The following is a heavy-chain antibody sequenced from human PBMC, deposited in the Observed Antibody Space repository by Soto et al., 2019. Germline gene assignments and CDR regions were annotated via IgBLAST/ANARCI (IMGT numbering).Heavy chain of an antibody. J-gene: IGHJ4*02. CDR3: TTDLYRFYDILPGYYEYYFDY. CDR2: IKSKTDGGTT. Sequence: PGGSLRLSCAASGFTFSNAWMSWVRQAPGKGLEWVGRIKSKTDGGTTDYAAPVKGRFTISRDDSKNTLYLQMNSLKTEDTAVYYCTTDLYRFYDILPGYYEYYFDYWGQGTLVTVSS. V-gene: IGHV3-15*01. CDR1: GFTFSNAW. D-gene: IGHD3-9*01.